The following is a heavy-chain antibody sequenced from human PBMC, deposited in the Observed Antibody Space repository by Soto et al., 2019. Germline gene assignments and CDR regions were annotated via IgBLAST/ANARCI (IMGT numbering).Heavy chain of an antibody. Sequence: EVQVLESGGDWVQPGGSLRLSCAASGLTIRNYAMSWVRQAPGKALEWVSGISGSSDRTYYADSVKGRFTISKDTSSNTLYLQMNSLRVEDTAVYHCEGSWTWGQGTMVTVSS. V-gene: IGHV3-23*01. CDR1: GLTIRNYA. CDR3: EGSWT. J-gene: IGHJ3*01. D-gene: IGHD5-12*01. CDR2: ISGSSDRT.